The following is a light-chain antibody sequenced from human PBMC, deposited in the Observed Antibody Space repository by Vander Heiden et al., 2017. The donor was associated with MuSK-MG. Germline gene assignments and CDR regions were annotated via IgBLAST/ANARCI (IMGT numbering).Light chain of an antibody. CDR1: SSNIGAGYD. J-gene: IGLJ2*01. CDR3: QSYDSSLSGLHGV. V-gene: IGLV1-40*01. CDR2: GNS. Sequence: QSVLTQPPSVSGAPGQRVTISCTGSSSNIGAGYDVPWYQQLPGTAPKLLIYGNSNRPSGVPDRFSGSKSGTSASLAITGLQAEDEADYYCQSYDSSLSGLHGVFGGGTKLTVL.